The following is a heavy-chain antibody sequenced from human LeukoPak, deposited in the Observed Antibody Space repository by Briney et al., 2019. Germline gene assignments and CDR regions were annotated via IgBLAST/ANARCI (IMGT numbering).Heavy chain of an antibody. CDR1: GLTFSKPW. CDR2: IKEDGSEK. Sequence: PGGSLRLSCAASGLTFSKPWMSWVRQAPGQGLEWVAAIKEDGSEKDCVDSVKGRFTISRDNAKSSLYLQMNSLRAEDTAVYYCATYTNWVAGDVWGQGTSVSVSS. D-gene: IGHD1-1*01. V-gene: IGHV3-7*01. J-gene: IGHJ6*02. CDR3: ATYTNWVAGDV.